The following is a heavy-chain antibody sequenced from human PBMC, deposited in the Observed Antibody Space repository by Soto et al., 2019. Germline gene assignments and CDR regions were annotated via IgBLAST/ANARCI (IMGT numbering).Heavy chain of an antibody. V-gene: IGHV4-61*01. CDR2: SYYTVST. D-gene: IGHD3-3*01. CDR1: AGSARSETHY. Sequence: PSETLRLTCIVSAGSARSETHYGCWIRQTPGKRLEWIGYSYYTVSTNYNPSLKGRVTMSVDTSRDQGSLRLRSVTRADTAVYYCARDQYDFRSGSYYYAMEVWGQGTKGTVS. J-gene: IGHJ6*02. CDR3: ARDQYDFRSGSYYYAMEV.